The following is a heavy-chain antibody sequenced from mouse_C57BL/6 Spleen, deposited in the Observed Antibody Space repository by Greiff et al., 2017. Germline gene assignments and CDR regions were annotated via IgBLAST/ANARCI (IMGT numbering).Heavy chain of an antibody. D-gene: IGHD1-1*01. J-gene: IGHJ1*03. CDR3: ARSYYYGSTAYFDV. CDR2: ISDGGSYT. CDR1: GFTFSSYA. V-gene: IGHV5-4*03. Sequence: EVKLQESGGGLVKPGGSLKLSCAASGFTFSSYAMTWVRQTPEKRLEWVATISDGGSYTYYPDNVKGRFTISRDNAKNNLYLQMSPLKSEDTAMYYCARSYYYGSTAYFDVWGTGTTVTVSS.